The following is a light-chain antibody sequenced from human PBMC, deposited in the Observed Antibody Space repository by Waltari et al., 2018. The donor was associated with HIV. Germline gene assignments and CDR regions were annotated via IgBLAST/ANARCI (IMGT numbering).Light chain of an antibody. J-gene: IGLJ1*01. V-gene: IGLV1-44*01. Sequence: QSVLTQPPSASGTPGQRVTISCSGSTSNIGNNSVNWYQQLPRAAPKLLIYSDNERPSGVPDRFSGSKSGTSASLAISGLQSEDEADYYCAAWDASLKGHFFGTGTKVTIL. CDR1: TSNIGNNS. CDR3: AAWDASLKGHF. CDR2: SDN.